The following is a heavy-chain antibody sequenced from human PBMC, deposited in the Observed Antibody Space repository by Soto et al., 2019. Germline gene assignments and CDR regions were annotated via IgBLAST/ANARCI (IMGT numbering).Heavy chain of an antibody. CDR2: ISSTTNYI. V-gene: IGHV3-21*06. J-gene: IGHJ4*02. CDR1: GFTFTRYS. CDR3: ARESEDLTSNFDY. Sequence: PGGSLRLSCAASGFTFTRYSMNWVRQAPGKGLEWVSSISSTTNYIYYGDSMKGRFTISRDNAKNSLYLEMNSLRAEDTAVYYCARESEDLTSNFDYWGQGTMVTVSS.